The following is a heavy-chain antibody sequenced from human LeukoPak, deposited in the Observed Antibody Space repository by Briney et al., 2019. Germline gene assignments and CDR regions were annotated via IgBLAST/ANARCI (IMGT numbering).Heavy chain of an antibody. V-gene: IGHV1-69*01. D-gene: IGHD2-15*01. CDR3: ARIRRLGYCSGGSCPGGVGY. J-gene: IGHJ4*02. CDR2: IIPIFGTA. Sequence: SVKVSCKASGGTFSSYAISWVRQAPGQGLEWMGGIIPIFGTANYAQKFQGRVTITADESTSTAYMELSSLRSEDTAVYYCARIRRLGYCSGGSCPGGVGYWGQGTLVTVSS. CDR1: GGTFSSYA.